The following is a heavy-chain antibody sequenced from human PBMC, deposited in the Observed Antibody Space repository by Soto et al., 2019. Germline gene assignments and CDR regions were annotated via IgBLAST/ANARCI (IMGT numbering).Heavy chain of an antibody. Sequence: SETLSLTCTVSGGSISSSSYYWGWIRQPPGKGLEWIGSIYYSGSTYYNPSLKSRVTISVDTSKNQFSLKLSSVTAADTAVYYCARHEYYDSSGYEDYWGQGTLVTVSS. CDR2: IYYSGST. CDR3: ARHEYYDSSGYEDY. V-gene: IGHV4-39*01. J-gene: IGHJ4*02. D-gene: IGHD3-22*01. CDR1: GGSISSSSYY.